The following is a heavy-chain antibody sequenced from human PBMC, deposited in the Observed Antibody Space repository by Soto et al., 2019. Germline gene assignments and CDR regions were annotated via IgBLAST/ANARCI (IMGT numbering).Heavy chain of an antibody. CDR3: ARPVLFDYYGMYV. J-gene: IGHJ6*02. V-gene: IGHV4-39*01. CDR2: MYSSGAT. CDR1: DFSISTSTSY. D-gene: IGHD2-8*01. Sequence: PSETLSLTCTVSDFSISTSTSYWGWVRQPPGKGLEWIGSMYSSGATYYNPSLMSRVTISVDWSKNQFFLKLTSVTAADTAVYYCARPVLFDYYGMYVWGQVTTVT.